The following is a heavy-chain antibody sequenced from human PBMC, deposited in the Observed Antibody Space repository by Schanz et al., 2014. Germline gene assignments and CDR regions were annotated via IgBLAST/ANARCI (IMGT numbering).Heavy chain of an antibody. CDR1: GFMFTKYA. V-gene: IGHV3-72*01. J-gene: IGHJ4*02. CDR2: VRNRRNSDII. CDR3: FSMHYGNSVY. D-gene: IGHD1-7*01. Sequence: DVQLVESGGGLAQPGGSLRLSCVASGFMFTKYAMNWVRQAPGKGLEWLGRVRNRRNSDIIEYAASVEGRFTISRDESKNSVYLQMNSLQTDDTAVYYCFSMHYGNSVYWGQGTLVTVSS.